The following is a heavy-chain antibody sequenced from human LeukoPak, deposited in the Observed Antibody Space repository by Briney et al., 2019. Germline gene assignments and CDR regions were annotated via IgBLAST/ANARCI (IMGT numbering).Heavy chain of an antibody. CDR1: GGSISSYY. CDR3: ARHVTAMVTY. J-gene: IGHJ4*02. V-gene: IGHV4-59*08. D-gene: IGHD5-18*01. CDR2: IYYSGST. Sequence: PSETLSLTCTVSGGSISSYYWSWIRQPPGKGLEWIGYIYYSGSTNYNPSLKSRVTISVDTSKNQFSLKLSSVTAADTAVYYCARHVTAMVTYWGQGTLVTVSS.